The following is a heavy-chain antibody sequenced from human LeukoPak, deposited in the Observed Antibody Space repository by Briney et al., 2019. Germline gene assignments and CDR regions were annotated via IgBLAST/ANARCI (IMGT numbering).Heavy chain of an antibody. CDR1: GGSISSYY. D-gene: IGHD6-13*01. Sequence: PSETLSLTCTVSGGSISSYYWSWIRQPPGKGLEWIGYIYYSGSTNYNPSLKSRVTISVDTSKNQFSLKLSSVTAADTAVYYCARVAAAGTGPDYWGQGTLVTVSS. CDR3: ARVAAAGTGPDY. V-gene: IGHV4-59*01. CDR2: IYYSGST. J-gene: IGHJ4*02.